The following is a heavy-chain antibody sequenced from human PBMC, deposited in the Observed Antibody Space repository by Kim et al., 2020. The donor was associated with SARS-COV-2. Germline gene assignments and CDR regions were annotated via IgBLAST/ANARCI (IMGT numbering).Heavy chain of an antibody. D-gene: IGHD6-13*01. Sequence: GGSLRLSCAASGFTFDDYAMHWVRQAPGKGLEWVSLISGDGGSTYYADSVKGRFTISRDNSKNSLYLQMNSLRTEDTALYYCAKDAAAGSWRGVNYFDYWGQGTLVTVSS. CDR2: ISGDGGST. CDR1: GFTFDDYA. J-gene: IGHJ4*02. CDR3: AKDAAAGSWRGVNYFDY. V-gene: IGHV3-43*02.